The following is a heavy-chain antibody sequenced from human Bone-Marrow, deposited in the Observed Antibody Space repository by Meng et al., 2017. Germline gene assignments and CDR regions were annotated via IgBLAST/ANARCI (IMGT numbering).Heavy chain of an antibody. CDR3: ARGTTTMAHDFDY. CDR2: INHSGST. J-gene: IGHJ4*02. Sequence: HAQLQKSGAGLLKPSETLALHCFGSGGSLSDYLWSWVPQPPGKGLELIGEINHSGSTNYNPSLENRATISVDTSQNNLSLKLSSVTAADSDVYYCARGTTTMAHDFDYWGQGTLVTVSS. V-gene: IGHV4-34*01. D-gene: IGHD4-11*01. CDR1: GGSLSDYL.